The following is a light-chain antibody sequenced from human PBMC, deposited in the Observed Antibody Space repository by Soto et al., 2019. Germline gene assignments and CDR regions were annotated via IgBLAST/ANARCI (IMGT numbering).Light chain of an antibody. CDR1: QSVASIS. CDR3: QHYGTSPRT. V-gene: IGKV3-20*01. J-gene: IGKJ1*01. Sequence: EIVLTQSPCTLSLSPVERSTLSCRASQSVASISLAWYQLKPGLAPRLLIYGASSRATGIPDRFSGSGSGTDFTLTISRLVPEDFAVYYCQHYGTSPRTFGQGTKVDIK. CDR2: GAS.